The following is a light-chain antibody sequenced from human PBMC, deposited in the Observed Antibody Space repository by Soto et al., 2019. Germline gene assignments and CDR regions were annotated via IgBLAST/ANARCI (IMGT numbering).Light chain of an antibody. CDR2: GVS. Sequence: IVLTQSPATVSLSPGNRATLSCRASQNISSYLIWYQQKPGLAPRLLIYGVSNRATGIPDRFSGSGSGTDFILTISRLEPEDFALYYCGQFVSSPPRTFGQGTKVDI. V-gene: IGKV3-20*01. J-gene: IGKJ1*01. CDR3: GQFVSSPPRT. CDR1: QNISSY.